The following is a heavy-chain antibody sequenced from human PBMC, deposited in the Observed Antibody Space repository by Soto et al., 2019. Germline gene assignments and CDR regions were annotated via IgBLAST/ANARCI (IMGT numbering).Heavy chain of an antibody. CDR1: GGSISSYY. V-gene: IGHV4-4*07. CDR2: IYTSGST. CDR3: ARVRIAARPGAYGMDV. D-gene: IGHD6-6*01. Sequence: TSETLSLTXTVSGGSISSYYWSWIRRPAGKGLEWIGRIYTSGSTNYNPSLKSRVTMSVDTSKNQFSLKLSSVTAADTAVYYCARVRIAARPGAYGMDVWGQGTTVTVSS. J-gene: IGHJ6*02.